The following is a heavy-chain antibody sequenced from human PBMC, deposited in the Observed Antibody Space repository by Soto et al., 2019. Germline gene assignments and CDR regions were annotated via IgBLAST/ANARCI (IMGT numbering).Heavy chain of an antibody. J-gene: IGHJ4*02. Sequence: SETLSLTCTVSGGSISSGDYYWSWIRQPPGKGLEWIGYIYYSGSTYYNPSLKSRVTISVDTSKNQFSLKLSSVTAADTAVYYCARLSPLGRATYDILTGWDYSYFDYWGQGTLVTVSS. V-gene: IGHV4-30-4*02. D-gene: IGHD3-9*01. CDR2: IYYSGST. CDR3: ARLSPLGRATYDILTGWDYSYFDY. CDR1: GGSISSGDYY.